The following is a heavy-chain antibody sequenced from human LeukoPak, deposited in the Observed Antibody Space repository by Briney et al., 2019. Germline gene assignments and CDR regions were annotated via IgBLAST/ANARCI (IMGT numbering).Heavy chain of an antibody. J-gene: IGHJ4*02. CDR3: ARAVGGDGSGSL. V-gene: IGHV4-39*07. CDR2: NYYSGST. Sequence: SETLSLTCTVSGGSISSSSYYWGWIREPPGKGLEWIGTNYYSGSTHYNPSLKSRVTISVDTSKNQFSLKLSSVTAADTAVYYCARAVGGDGSGSLWGPGTLVTVSS. CDR1: GGSISSSSYY. D-gene: IGHD3-10*01.